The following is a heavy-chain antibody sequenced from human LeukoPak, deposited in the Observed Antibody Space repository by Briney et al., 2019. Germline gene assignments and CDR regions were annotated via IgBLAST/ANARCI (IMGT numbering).Heavy chain of an antibody. Sequence: ASVKVSCKAPGGTFSSYAISWVRQAPSQGLEWMAILNPSGGSSTYAQKFQGRLTVTRDTSTSTVYMEMSSLTSDDTAVYYCLRASDTAMNRDDYWGQGTLVTVSA. CDR2: LNPSGGSS. J-gene: IGHJ4*02. CDR1: GGTFSSYA. V-gene: IGHV1-46*03. CDR3: LRASDTAMNRDDY. D-gene: IGHD5-18*01.